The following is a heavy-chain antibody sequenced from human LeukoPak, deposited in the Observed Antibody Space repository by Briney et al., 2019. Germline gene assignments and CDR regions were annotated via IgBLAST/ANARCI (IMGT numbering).Heavy chain of an antibody. J-gene: IGHJ6*02. CDR1: GGSISSGDYY. Sequence: PSQTLSLTCTVSGGSISSGDYYWSWIRQPPGKGLEWIGYIYYSGSTYYNPSLKSRVTISVDTSKNQFSLKLSSVTAADTAVYYCARGATEGRITMVRGVIIYYGMDVWGQGTTVTVSS. CDR3: ARGATEGRITMVRGVIIYYGMDV. D-gene: IGHD3-10*01. V-gene: IGHV4-30-4*08. CDR2: IYYSGST.